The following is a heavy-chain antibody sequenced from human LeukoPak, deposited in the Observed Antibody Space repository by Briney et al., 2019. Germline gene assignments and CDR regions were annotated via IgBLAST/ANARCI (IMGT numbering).Heavy chain of an antibody. D-gene: IGHD1-26*01. J-gene: IGHJ4*02. V-gene: IGHV4-59*01. CDR2: IYYSGST. Sequence: PSETLSLTCTVSGGSISSYHWSWIRQPPGKGLEWIGYIYYSGSTNYNPSLKSRVTISVDTSKNQFSLKLSSVTAADTAVYYCARVLFGLVGAIYFDYWGQGTLVTVSS. CDR3: ARVLFGLVGAIYFDY. CDR1: GGSISSYH.